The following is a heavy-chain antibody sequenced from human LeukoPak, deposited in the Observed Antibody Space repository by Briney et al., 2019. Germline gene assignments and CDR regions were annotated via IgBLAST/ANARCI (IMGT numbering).Heavy chain of an antibody. CDR3: ARELWFANAPGSWLDP. CDR2: IFHTGST. Sequence: SQTLSLTCVVSGDSISSGAYSWSWIRQPPGKGLEWIGYIFHTGSTFYNPSLKSRLTISVDNSKNQFSLRLSSVTAADTAVYYCARELWFANAPGSWLDPWGQGTLVTVSS. J-gene: IGHJ5*02. V-gene: IGHV4-30-2*01. D-gene: IGHD3-10*01. CDR1: GDSISSGAYS.